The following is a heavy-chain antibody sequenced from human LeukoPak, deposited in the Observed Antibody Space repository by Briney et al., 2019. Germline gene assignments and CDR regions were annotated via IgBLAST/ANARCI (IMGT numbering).Heavy chain of an antibody. J-gene: IGHJ4*02. V-gene: IGHV1-69*13. CDR3: ARGSCDGGSCATFDY. CDR1: GGTFSSYA. Sequence: GASVKVSCKASGGTFSSYAISWVRQAPGQGLEWMGGIIPIFGTANYAQKFQGRVTITADESTSTAYMELSSLRSEDTAVYFCARGSCDGGSCATFDYWGPGTLVTVSS. CDR2: IIPIFGTA. D-gene: IGHD2-15*01.